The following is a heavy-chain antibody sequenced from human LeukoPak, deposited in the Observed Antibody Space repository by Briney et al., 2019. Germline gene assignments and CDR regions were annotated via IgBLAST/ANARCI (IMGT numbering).Heavy chain of an antibody. CDR2: IRVDGTNK. CDR1: GFTFTSYG. D-gene: IGHD4-17*01. J-gene: IGHJ4*02. Sequence: GGSLRLSCAASGFTFTSYGMHWVRQPPGKGLEWVAFIRVDGTNKYYADSVKGRFTISRVNSRDTLHLQMNSLRVEDTAVYYCAKDNYDYGDYDGGDYWGQGTLVTVTS. CDR3: AKDNYDYGDYDGGDY. V-gene: IGHV3-30*02.